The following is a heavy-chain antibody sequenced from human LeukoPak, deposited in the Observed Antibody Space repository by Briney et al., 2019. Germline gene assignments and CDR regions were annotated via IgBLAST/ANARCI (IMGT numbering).Heavy chain of an antibody. J-gene: IGHJ6*04. D-gene: IGHD1-1*01. CDR1: GGSFRRYA. CDR2: IMPVLDTG. V-gene: IGHV1-69*06. Sequence: SVKVSCKASGGSFRRYAFAWVGQAPGQGVEWMGGIMPVLDTGSYAQGFQGRVTITADRSTSTAYMELRSLRPEDTALYYCAARDNGNDLLSYHAMDVWGNGTTVTVSS. CDR3: AARDNGNDLLSYHAMDV.